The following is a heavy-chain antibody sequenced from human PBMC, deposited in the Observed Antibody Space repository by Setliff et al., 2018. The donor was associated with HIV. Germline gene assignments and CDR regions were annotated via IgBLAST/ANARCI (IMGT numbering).Heavy chain of an antibody. J-gene: IGHJ4*02. Sequence: GGSLRLSCAASGFTFSNYAMSWVRQAPGEGLEWVSAILSTGERTFYADSVKGRFTISRDNSKNTVYLQMNILRAEDTAEYNCAKELAASGLGYFDSWGRGILVTVSS. CDR2: ILSTGERT. CDR1: GFTFSNYA. CDR3: AKELAASGLGYFDS. D-gene: IGHD3-22*01. V-gene: IGHV3-23*01.